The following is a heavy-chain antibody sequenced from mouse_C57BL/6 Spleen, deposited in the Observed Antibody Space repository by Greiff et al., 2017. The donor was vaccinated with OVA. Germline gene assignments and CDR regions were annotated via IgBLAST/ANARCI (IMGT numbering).Heavy chain of an antibody. Sequence: QVQLQQSGAELVRPGASVKLSCKASGYTFTDYYINWVKQRPGQGLEWIARIYPGSGNTYYNEKFKGKATLTAEKSSSTAYMQLSSLTSEDSAVYFCARSYYDYYGFAYWGQGTLVTVSA. D-gene: IGHD2-3*01. J-gene: IGHJ3*01. CDR3: ARSYYDYYGFAY. CDR2: IYPGSGNT. CDR1: GYTFTDYY. V-gene: IGHV1-76*01.